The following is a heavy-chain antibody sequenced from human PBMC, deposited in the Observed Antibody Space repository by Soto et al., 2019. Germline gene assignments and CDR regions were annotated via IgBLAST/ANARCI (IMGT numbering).Heavy chain of an antibody. CDR3: SGSRRSGYYLFDY. J-gene: IGHJ4*02. V-gene: IGHV4-4*02. CDR1: GGSISSSNW. Sequence: SETLSITCAVSGGSISSSNWWSWVCQPPGKGLEWIGEIYHSGSTNYNPSLKSRVTISVDKSKNHFSLKLSSVTAADTAVYYCSGSRRSGYYLFDYWGQGTLVT. D-gene: IGHD3-3*01. CDR2: IYHSGST.